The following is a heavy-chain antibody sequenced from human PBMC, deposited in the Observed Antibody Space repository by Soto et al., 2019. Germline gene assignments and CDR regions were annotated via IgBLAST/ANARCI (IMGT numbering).Heavy chain of an antibody. CDR1: GDSVSSNSAA. D-gene: IGHD6-13*01. CDR2: TYYRSKWYN. CDR3: ARAPETYSSSWYGRPSNWFDP. V-gene: IGHV6-1*01. J-gene: IGHJ5*02. Sequence: SQTLSLTCVISGDSVSSNSAAWNWIRQSPSRGLEWLGRTYYRSKWYNDYAVSVKSRITINPDTSKNQFSLQLNSVTPEDTAVYYCARAPETYSSSWYGRPSNWFDPWGQGTLVTVSS.